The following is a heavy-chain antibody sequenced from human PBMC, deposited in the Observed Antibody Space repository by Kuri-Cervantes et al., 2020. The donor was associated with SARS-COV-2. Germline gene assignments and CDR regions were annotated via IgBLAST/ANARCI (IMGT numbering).Heavy chain of an antibody. CDR1: GFTFSSYS. CDR2: ISSSSSTI. CDR3: ARERNPYYDFWSGPTHGMDV. D-gene: IGHD3-3*01. J-gene: IGHJ6*02. V-gene: IGHV3-48*02. Sequence: GESLKISCAASGFTFSSYSMNWVRQAPGKGLEWVSYISSSSSTIYYADSVKGRFTISRDNAKNSLYLQMNRLRDEDTAVYYCARERNPYYDFWSGPTHGMDVWGQGTTVTVSS.